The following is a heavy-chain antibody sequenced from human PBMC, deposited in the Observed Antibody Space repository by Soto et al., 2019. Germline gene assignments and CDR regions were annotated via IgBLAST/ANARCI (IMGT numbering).Heavy chain of an antibody. V-gene: IGHV3-13*01. Sequence: GGSLRLSCAASGFTFSSYDMHWVRQATGKGLEWLPAIGTAGDTYYPGSVKGRFTISRENAKNSLYLQMNSLRAEDTAVYYCARGPHYYDSSGSLYTWGQGTLVTVSS. CDR1: GFTFSSYD. CDR2: IGTAGDT. J-gene: IGHJ5*02. CDR3: ARGPHYYDSSGSLYT. D-gene: IGHD3-22*01.